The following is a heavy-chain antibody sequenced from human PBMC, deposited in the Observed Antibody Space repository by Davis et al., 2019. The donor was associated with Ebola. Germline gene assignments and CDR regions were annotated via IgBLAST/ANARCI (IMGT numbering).Heavy chain of an antibody. CDR2: INPNSGGT. CDR3: ARDELAIAVAGYYYYYGMDV. CDR1: GYTFTGYY. D-gene: IGHD6-19*01. J-gene: IGHJ6*02. Sequence: ASVKVSCKASGYTFTGYYMHWVRQAPGQGLEWMGWINPNSGGTNYAQKFQGRVTMTRDTSISTAYMELSRLRSDDTAVYYCARDELAIAVAGYYYYYGMDVWGQGTTVTVSS. V-gene: IGHV1-2*02.